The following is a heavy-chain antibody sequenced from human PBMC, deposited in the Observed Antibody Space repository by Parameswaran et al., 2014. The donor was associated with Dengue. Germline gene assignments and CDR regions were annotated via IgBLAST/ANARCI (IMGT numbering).Heavy chain of an antibody. CDR2: IYYSGST. J-gene: IGHJ6*02. Sequence: VRQAPGKGLEWIGYIYYSGSTNYNPSLKSRVTISVDTSKNQFSLKLSSVTAADTAVYYCASFEAAAGGYYYYGMDVWGQGTTVTVSS. CDR3: ASFEAAAGGYYYYGMDV. V-gene: IGHV4-59*01. D-gene: IGHD6-13*01.